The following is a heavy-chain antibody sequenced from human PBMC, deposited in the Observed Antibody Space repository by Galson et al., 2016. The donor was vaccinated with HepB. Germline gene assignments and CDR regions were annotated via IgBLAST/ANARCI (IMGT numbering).Heavy chain of an antibody. V-gene: IGHV3-53*01. D-gene: IGHD3-22*01. CDR2: IYGDGST. CDR1: GFTVSSNY. CDR3: ARDLRTMIVVITPSL. J-gene: IGHJ4*02. Sequence: SLRLSCAASGFTVSSNYMSWVRQAPGKGPEWVSIIYGDGSTYHADSVKGRFTISRDNSKNTVYLQMNSLRDEDTAVYYCARDLRTMIVVITPSLWGQGTLVTVSS.